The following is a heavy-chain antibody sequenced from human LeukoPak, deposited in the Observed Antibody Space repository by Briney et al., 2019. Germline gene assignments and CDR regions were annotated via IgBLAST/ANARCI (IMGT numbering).Heavy chain of an antibody. V-gene: IGHV1-18*01. CDR1: GYTFTSYG. J-gene: IGHJ4*02. D-gene: IGHD1-1*01. CDR2: ISGYSGNT. CDR3: VRDTATVQHQD. Sequence: ASVEVSCKTSGYTFTSYGVSWVRQAPGQELEWMGWISGYSGNTNYVQKFQGRVTMTTDTSTSTAYMELRSLRSDDTAVYYCVRDTATVQHQDWGQGTLVTVSS.